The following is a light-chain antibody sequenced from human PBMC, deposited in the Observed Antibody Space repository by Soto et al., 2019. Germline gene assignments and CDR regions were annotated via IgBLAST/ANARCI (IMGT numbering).Light chain of an antibody. V-gene: IGKV1-5*01. CDR1: QSISSW. J-gene: IGKJ1*01. Sequence: QMTQSASTLSASVGARVTITCRASQSISSWLAWYQQRQGKAPKLLIYDASSLQSGVPSRFSGSGSGTELTITISSLQPDDFETYYCQQYNSYSPAFGQGTKVDIK. CDR3: QQYNSYSPA. CDR2: DAS.